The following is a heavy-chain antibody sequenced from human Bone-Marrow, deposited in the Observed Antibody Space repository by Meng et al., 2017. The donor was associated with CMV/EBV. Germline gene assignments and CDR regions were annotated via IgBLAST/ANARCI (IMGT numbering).Heavy chain of an antibody. Sequence: SCGSISSGCYYWSWIRQHPGKGLEWIGYIYYSGSTYYNPSLKSRVTISVDTSKNQFSLKLSSVTAADTAVYYCARVLCSGCPPEDYWGQGTLVTVSS. D-gene: IGHD6-19*01. V-gene: IGHV4-31*02. CDR2: IYYSGST. J-gene: IGHJ4*02. CDR3: ARVLCSGCPPEDY. CDR1: CGSISSGCYY.